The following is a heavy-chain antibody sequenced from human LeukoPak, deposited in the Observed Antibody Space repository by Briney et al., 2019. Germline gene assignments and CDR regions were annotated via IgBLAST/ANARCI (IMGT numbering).Heavy chain of an antibody. V-gene: IGHV3-30*18. CDR3: AKDRAQYSSSSYYYYGMDV. D-gene: IGHD6-13*01. CDR2: ISYDGSNK. CDR1: GFTFSSYG. J-gene: IGHJ6*02. Sequence: GRSLRLSCAASGFTFSSYGMHWVRQAPGKGLEWVAVISYDGSNKYYADSVKGRFTISRDNSKNTLYLQMNSLRAEDTAVYYCAKDRAQYSSSSYYYYGMDVWAKGPRSPSP.